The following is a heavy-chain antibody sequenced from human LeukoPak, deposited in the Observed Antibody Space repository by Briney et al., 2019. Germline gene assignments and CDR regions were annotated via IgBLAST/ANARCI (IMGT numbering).Heavy chain of an antibody. V-gene: IGHV4-34*01. CDR2: INHSGST. D-gene: IGHD3-22*01. CDR1: GGSFSGYY. J-gene: IGHJ4*02. CDR3: ARDAYYYDSSGYSHSYFDY. Sequence: SETLSLTCAVYGGSFSGYYWSWIRQPPGKGLEWIGEINHSGSTNYNPSLKSRVTISVDTSKNQFSLKLSSVTAADTAVYYCARDAYYYDSSGYSHSYFDYWGQGTLVTVSS.